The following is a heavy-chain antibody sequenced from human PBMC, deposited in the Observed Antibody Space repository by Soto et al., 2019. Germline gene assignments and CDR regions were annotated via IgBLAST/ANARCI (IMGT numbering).Heavy chain of an antibody. J-gene: IGHJ6*03. V-gene: IGHV1-3*01. D-gene: IGHD3-10*01. CDR1: GYTFTSYA. CDR3: ARGSMYYYGSGSSYYMDV. CDR2: INAGNGNT. Sequence: ASVKVSCKASGYTFTSYAMHWVRQAPGQRLEWMGWINAGNGNTKYSQKFQGRVTITRDTSASTAYMELSSLRSEDTAVYYCARGSMYYYGSGSSYYMDVWGKGPTVTVPS.